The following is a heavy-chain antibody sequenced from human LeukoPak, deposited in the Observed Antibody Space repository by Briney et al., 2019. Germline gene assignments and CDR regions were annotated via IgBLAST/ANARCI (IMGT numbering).Heavy chain of an antibody. CDR3: ASENSSGRIDY. CDR2: ISSSSSYT. J-gene: IGHJ4*02. V-gene: IGHV3-11*06. Sequence: GGSLRLSCAASGFTFSDYYMSWIRQAPGKGLEWVSYISSSSSYTNYADSVKGRFTISRDNAKNSLYLQMNSLRAEDTAVYYCASENSSGRIDYWGQGTLVTVSS. CDR1: GFTFSDYY. D-gene: IGHD6-19*01.